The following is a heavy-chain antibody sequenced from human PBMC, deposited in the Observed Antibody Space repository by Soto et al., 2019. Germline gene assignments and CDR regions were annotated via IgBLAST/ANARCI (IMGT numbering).Heavy chain of an antibody. CDR2: IIPIFGTA. CDR1: GGTFSSYA. CDR3: ASCRDGYNYWFDP. Sequence: ASVKVSCKASGGTFSSYAISWVRQAPGQGLEWMGGIIPIFGTANYAQKFQGRVTITADESTSTAYMELSSLRSEDTAVYYCASCRDGYNYWFDPWGQGTLVTVSS. D-gene: IGHD5-12*01. V-gene: IGHV1-69*13. J-gene: IGHJ5*02.